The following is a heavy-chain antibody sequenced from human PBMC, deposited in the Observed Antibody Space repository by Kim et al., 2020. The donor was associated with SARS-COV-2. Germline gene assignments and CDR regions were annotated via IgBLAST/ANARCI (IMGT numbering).Heavy chain of an antibody. CDR1: GFTFSSYA. D-gene: IGHD3-3*01. V-gene: IGHV3-23*01. J-gene: IGHJ6*02. Sequence: GGSLRLSCAASGFTFSSYAMSWVRQAPGKGLEWVSAISGSGGSTYYADSVKGRFTISRDNSKNTLYLQMNSLRAEDTAVYYCAKDRTLYYDFWSGYDRPRDGVEVWGQGATVTVSS. CDR3: AKDRTLYYDFWSGYDRPRDGVEV. CDR2: ISGSGGST.